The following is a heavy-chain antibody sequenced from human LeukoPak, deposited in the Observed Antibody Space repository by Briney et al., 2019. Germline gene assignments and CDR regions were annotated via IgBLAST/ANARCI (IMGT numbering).Heavy chain of an antibody. J-gene: IGHJ4*02. V-gene: IGHV1-46*01. CDR3: ARGSHRRIAGAGPTFFDY. CDR2: INPSGGNT. Sequence: ASVKVSCKASGYTFTSYFMHWVRQAPGQGLEWMGIINPSGGNTIYTQKFQGRVTMTRDMSTSTVYMDLSSLRSEDTAVYYCARGSHRRIAGAGPTFFDYWGQGTLVTVSS. D-gene: IGHD6-13*01. CDR1: GYTFTSYF.